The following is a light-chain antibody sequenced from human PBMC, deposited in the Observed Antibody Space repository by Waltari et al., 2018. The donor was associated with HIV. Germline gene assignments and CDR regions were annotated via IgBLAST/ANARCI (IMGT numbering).Light chain of an antibody. Sequence: QTVVTQETSFSVSPGGTVTLTCGLRSGSVSSRSYPTWYQKTPGLPPRILTYDTNTRSAGVPDRFSGSILGNKAALTITGAQSDDESEYYCLLYVGTGIWVFGGGTKLTVL. CDR2: DTN. V-gene: IGLV8-61*01. CDR1: SGSVSSRSY. J-gene: IGLJ3*02. CDR3: LLYVGTGIWV.